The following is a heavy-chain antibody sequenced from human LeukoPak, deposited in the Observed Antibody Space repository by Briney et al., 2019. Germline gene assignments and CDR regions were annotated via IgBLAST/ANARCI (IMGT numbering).Heavy chain of an antibody. V-gene: IGHV4-38-2*01. D-gene: IGHD5-24*01. CDR2: NYHAGET. Sequence: SETLSLSSAVSRSSITIAYNWGWIRLPPERGLAGIANNYHAGETYYNPSLKSGVTMSVETTQNQFSLRLCAVTAADAPGYYSSAFRLDGDRRYWYFDFWGRGTLVTVSS. J-gene: IGHJ2*01. CDR1: RSSITIAYN. CDR3: SAFRLDGDRRYWYFDF.